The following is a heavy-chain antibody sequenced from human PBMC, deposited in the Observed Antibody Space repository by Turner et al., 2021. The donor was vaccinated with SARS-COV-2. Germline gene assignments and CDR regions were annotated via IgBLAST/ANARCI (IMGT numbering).Heavy chain of an antibody. V-gene: IGHV4-59*08. J-gene: IGHJ6*02. CDR1: GGSISSKS. CDR3: ARHQGSASGYDHGMNV. D-gene: IGHD1-26*01. Sequence: QVQLQASGPGLVRPSETLSLPCTVSGGSISSKSWSWIRQSPGRGLEWIGYFYKIGSIDYNPTLRSRVTISVDTSKNQLSLNLISVTAADTAVYYCARHQGSASGYDHGMNVWGQGTAVIVSS. CDR2: FYKIGSI.